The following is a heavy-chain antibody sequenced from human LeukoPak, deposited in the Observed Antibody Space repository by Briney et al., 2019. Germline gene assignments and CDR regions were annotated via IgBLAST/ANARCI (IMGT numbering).Heavy chain of an antibody. D-gene: IGHD3-22*01. CDR3: ARTLYYYDSSPLDY. V-gene: IGHV1-18*01. Sequence: GASVKVSCKASGYTFTSYGISWVRQAPGQGLEWMGWISAYNGNTNYAQKLQGRVTMTTDTSTSTAYMELRSLRSDDTAVYYCARTLYYYDSSPLDYWGQGTLVTVSS. CDR2: ISAYNGNT. J-gene: IGHJ4*02. CDR1: GYTFTSYG.